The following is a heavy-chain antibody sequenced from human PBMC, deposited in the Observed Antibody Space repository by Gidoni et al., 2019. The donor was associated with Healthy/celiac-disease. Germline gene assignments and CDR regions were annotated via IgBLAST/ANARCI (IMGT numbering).Heavy chain of an antibody. CDR1: GGSISSSSYY. Sequence: QLQLQESAPGLVKPSATLSLTCTVSGGSISSSSYYWGWIRQPPGKGLEWIGSIYYSGSTYYNPALKSRVTISVDTSKNQFSLKLSSVTAADTAVYYCARGGGGYQFPAAIRLPGAFDIWGQGTMVTVSS. V-gene: IGHV4-39*07. CDR2: IYYSGST. J-gene: IGHJ3*02. CDR3: ARGGGGYQFPAAIRLPGAFDI. D-gene: IGHD2-2*01.